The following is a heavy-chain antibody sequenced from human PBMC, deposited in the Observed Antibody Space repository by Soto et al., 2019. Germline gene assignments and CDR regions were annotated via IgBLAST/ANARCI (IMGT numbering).Heavy chain of an antibody. CDR2: IRASGTST. J-gene: IGHJ4*02. Sequence: EVQLLESGGGLVQPGGSLRLSCAASGFTFSSYAMAWVRQAPGKGLEWVSTIRASGTSTYYADSVEGRFSISRDNSKNTLYWQMNSLRAEDTAVYYCAKEWSDARTREKCGLVDYWGQGALVTVSS. D-gene: IGHD2-8*01. CDR1: GFTFSSYA. V-gene: IGHV3-23*01. CDR3: AKEWSDARTREKCGLVDY.